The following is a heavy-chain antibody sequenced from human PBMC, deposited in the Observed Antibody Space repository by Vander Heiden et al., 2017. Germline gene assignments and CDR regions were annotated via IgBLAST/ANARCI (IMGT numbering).Heavy chain of an antibody. Sequence: QINLKESGPTLVKPTQTLTLTCTFSGFSLSTSGVGVGWIRQPPRKALEWLALIYWNDDKRYSPSLKSRLTITKDTSKNQVVLTMTNMDPVDTATYYCAHKLCTSTSCYTGWFDPWGQGTLVTVSS. CDR2: IYWNDDK. D-gene: IGHD2-2*02. CDR1: GFSLSTSGVG. CDR3: AHKLCTSTSCYTGWFDP. V-gene: IGHV2-5*01. J-gene: IGHJ5*02.